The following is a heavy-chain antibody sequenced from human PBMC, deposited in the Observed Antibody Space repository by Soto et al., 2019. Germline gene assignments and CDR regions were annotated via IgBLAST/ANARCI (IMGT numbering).Heavy chain of an antibody. CDR2: ISAYNGNT. Sequence: QVQLVQSGAEVKKPGASVKVSCKASGYTFTSYGISWVRQAPGQGLEWMGWISAYNGNTNYAQKLQGRVTMTTDTSTSPAYMELRSLRSDDTAVYYCARDRVVPAANPAYGMDVWGQGTTVTVSS. D-gene: IGHD2-2*01. CDR1: GYTFTSYG. V-gene: IGHV1-18*01. J-gene: IGHJ6*02. CDR3: ARDRVVPAANPAYGMDV.